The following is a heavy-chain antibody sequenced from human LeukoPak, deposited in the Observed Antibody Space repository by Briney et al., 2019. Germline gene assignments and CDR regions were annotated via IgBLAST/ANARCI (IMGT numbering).Heavy chain of an antibody. J-gene: IGHJ4*02. D-gene: IGHD3-9*01. CDR2: TYYRSKWYN. CDR3: AREQGHYDILTGFDY. CDR1: GDSVSSNSAA. V-gene: IGHV6-1*01. Sequence: SQTLSLTCAISGDSVSSNSAAWNWIRQSPSRGLEWLGRTYYRSKWYNDYAVSVKGRITINPDTSKNQFSLQLNSVTPEDTAVYYCAREQGHYDILTGFDYWGQGTLVTVSS.